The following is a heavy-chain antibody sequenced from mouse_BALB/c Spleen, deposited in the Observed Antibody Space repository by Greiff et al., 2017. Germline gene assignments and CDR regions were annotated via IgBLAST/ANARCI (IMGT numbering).Heavy chain of an antibody. CDR3: ARNYYGSSYALYWYFDV. V-gene: IGHV1-54*01. Sequence: VKLMESGAELVRPGTSVKVSCKASGYAFTNYLIEWVKQRPGQGLEWIGVINPGSGGTNYNEKFKGKATLTADKSSSTAYMQLSSLTSDDSAVYFCARNYYGSSYALYWYFDVWGAGTTVTVSS. CDR1: GYAFTNYL. J-gene: IGHJ1*01. CDR2: INPGSGGT. D-gene: IGHD1-1*01.